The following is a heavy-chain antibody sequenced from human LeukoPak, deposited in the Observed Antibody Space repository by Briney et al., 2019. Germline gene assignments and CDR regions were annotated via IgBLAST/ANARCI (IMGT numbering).Heavy chain of an antibody. D-gene: IGHD3-9*01. J-gene: IGHJ4*02. CDR2: ISYDGSNK. Sequence: PGGSLRLSCAASGFTFSSYGMHWVRQAPGKGLDWVAVISYDGSNKYYADSVKGRFTISRDNSKNTLYLQMNSLRAEDTAVYYCAKDVSPLRYFDWLPSDWGQGTLVTVSS. V-gene: IGHV3-30*18. CDR1: GFTFSSYG. CDR3: AKDVSPLRYFDWLPSD.